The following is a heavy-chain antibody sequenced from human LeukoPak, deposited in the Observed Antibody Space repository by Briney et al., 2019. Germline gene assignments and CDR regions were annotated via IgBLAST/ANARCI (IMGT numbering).Heavy chain of an antibody. V-gene: IGHV4-34*01. CDR1: GGSFSGYY. Sequence: SETLSLTCAVYGGSFSGYYWSWIRQPPGKGLEWIGEINHSGSTNYNPSLKSRVTKSVDTSKNQFSLKLSSVTAADTAVYYCARVAVLRYFDWSRYFDYWGQGTLVTVSS. D-gene: IGHD3-9*01. CDR3: ARVAVLRYFDWSRYFDY. J-gene: IGHJ4*02. CDR2: INHSGST.